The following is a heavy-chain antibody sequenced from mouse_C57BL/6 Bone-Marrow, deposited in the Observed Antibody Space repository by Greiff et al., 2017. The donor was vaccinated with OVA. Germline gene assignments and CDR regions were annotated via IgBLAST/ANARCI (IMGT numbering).Heavy chain of an antibody. CDR2: IHPNSGST. CDR1: GYTFTSYW. D-gene: IGHD1-1*01. CDR3: ARSGTVVARYFDV. V-gene: IGHV1-64*01. Sequence: QVQLKESGAELVKPGASVKLSCKASGYTFTSYWMHWVKQRPGQGLEWIGMIHPNSGSTNYNEKFKSKATLTVDKSSSTAYMQLSSLTSEDSAVYYCARSGTVVARYFDVWGTGTTVTVSS. J-gene: IGHJ1*03.